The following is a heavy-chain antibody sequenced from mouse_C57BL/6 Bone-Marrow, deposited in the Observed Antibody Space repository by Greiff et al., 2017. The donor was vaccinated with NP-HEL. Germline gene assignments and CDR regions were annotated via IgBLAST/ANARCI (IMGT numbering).Heavy chain of an antibody. CDR3: ARPIECLGYDLDY. Sequence: EVHLVESEGGLVQPGSSMKLSCTASGFTFSDYYMAWVRQVPEKGLEWVANINSEGSSTYYLASLKSRFIISRDNAKNILYLQMSSLKSEDTSTEDCARPIECLGYDLDYGGQGTTLTVSS. D-gene: IGHD4-1*01. CDR1: GFTFSDYY. J-gene: IGHJ2*01. V-gene: IGHV5-16*01. CDR2: INSEGSST.